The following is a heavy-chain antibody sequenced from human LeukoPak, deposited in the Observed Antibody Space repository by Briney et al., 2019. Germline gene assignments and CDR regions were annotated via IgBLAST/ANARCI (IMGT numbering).Heavy chain of an antibody. CDR3: ASRYSSSCFDY. CDR1: GFTFSNYA. CDR2: ISGSGGST. V-gene: IGHV3-23*01. D-gene: IGHD6-13*01. J-gene: IGHJ4*02. Sequence: GGSLRLSCAASGFTFSNYAMNWVRQAPGRGLEWVSAISGSGGSTYYADSVKGRFTISRDNSKNTLYLQMNSLRAEDTAVYYCASRYSSSCFDYWGQGTLVTVSS.